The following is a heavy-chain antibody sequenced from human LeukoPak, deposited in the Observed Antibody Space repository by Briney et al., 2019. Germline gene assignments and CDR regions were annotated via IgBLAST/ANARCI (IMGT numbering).Heavy chain of an antibody. CDR2: IFGSGGST. CDR1: GFTFSSYA. CDR3: AKGLGRGYYGSGSYLYYFDY. Sequence: GGSLRLSCAASGFTFSSYAMYWVRQAPGKGLEWVSGIFGSGGSTHYADSVKGRFTISRDNSKNTVYLQMNSLRAEDTAVYYCAKGLGRGYYGSGSYLYYFDYWGQGTLVTVSS. D-gene: IGHD3-10*01. J-gene: IGHJ4*02. V-gene: IGHV3-23*01.